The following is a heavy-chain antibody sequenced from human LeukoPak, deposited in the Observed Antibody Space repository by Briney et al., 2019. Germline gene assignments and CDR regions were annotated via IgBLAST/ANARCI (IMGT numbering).Heavy chain of an antibody. Sequence: RTGGSLRLSCAASGFTFSSYAMSWVRLAPGKGLEWVSTISGSGDTTYYADSVRGRFTVSRDNSKNTLYLQMNSLRAENTAVYYCARTPQKHCSSTTCYPDYWGQGTLVTVSS. D-gene: IGHD2-2*01. V-gene: IGHV3-23*01. CDR3: ARTPQKHCSSTTCYPDY. J-gene: IGHJ4*02. CDR2: ISGSGDTT. CDR1: GFTFSSYA.